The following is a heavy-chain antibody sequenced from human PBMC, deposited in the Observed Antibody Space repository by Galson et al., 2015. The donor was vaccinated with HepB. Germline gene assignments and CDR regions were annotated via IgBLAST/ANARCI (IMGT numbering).Heavy chain of an antibody. CDR2: SRDKANSYTA. V-gene: IGHV3-72*01. D-gene: IGHD3-9*01. J-gene: IGHJ4*02. CDR1: GFTFSDHY. Sequence: SLRLSCAASGFTFSDHYMDWVRQAPGKGLEWVGRSRDKANSYTAEYAASVRGRFTISRDDSKNSVYLQMNSLKTEDTAVYFCARGPSAATGYHNCFDYWGQGTLVTVSS. CDR3: ARGPSAATGYHNCFDY.